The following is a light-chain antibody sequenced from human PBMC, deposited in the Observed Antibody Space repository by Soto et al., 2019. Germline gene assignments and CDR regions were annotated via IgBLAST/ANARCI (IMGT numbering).Light chain of an antibody. Sequence: QSALTQPRSVSGSPGQSVTVSCTGTSSDVDGYNYVSWYQQHPDKAPKVIIYDVSKRPSGVPDRFSGSKSGNTASLTISGFQAEDEADYYCCSYGGGPYVIGTGTKVTVL. CDR1: SSDVDGYNY. CDR3: CSYGGGPYV. CDR2: DVS. J-gene: IGLJ1*01. V-gene: IGLV2-11*01.